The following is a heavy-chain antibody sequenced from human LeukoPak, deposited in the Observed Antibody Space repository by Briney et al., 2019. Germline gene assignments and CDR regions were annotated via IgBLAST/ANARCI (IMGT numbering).Heavy chain of an antibody. CDR1: GFTFSSYG. Sequence: GGSLRLSCAASGFTFSSYGMHWVRQAPGKGLEWVAVISYDGSNKYYADSVRGRFTISRDNSKNTLDLQMNSLRAEDTAVYYCAKDLTSYSSSRLFDYWGQGTLVTVSS. CDR2: ISYDGSNK. D-gene: IGHD6-13*01. V-gene: IGHV3-30*18. J-gene: IGHJ4*02. CDR3: AKDLTSYSSSRLFDY.